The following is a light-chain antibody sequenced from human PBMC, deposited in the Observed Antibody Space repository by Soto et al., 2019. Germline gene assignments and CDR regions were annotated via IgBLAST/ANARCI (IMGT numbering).Light chain of an antibody. CDR3: LLSYSGARPYV. J-gene: IGLJ1*01. CDR1: TGAVTSGHY. V-gene: IGLV7-46*01. CDR2: DTS. Sequence: QAVVTQEPSLTVSPGGTVTFTCGSSTGAVTSGHYPYWFQQKPGQAPRTLIYDTSKKHFWTPARFSGSLLGGKAALTLSGAQPGDEADYYCLLSYSGARPYVFGAGTKVTVL.